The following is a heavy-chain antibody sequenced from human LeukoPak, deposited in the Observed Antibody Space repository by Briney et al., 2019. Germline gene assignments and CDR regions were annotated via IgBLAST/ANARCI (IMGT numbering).Heavy chain of an antibody. J-gene: IGHJ5*02. CDR3: AKSPRSAADNWFDP. D-gene: IGHD6-13*01. CDR1: GFTLSTYA. V-gene: IGHV3-23*01. Sequence: GGSLRLSCAASGFTLSTYAMNWVRQAPGKGLEWVSGISCGGGSTYYADSVKGRFTISRDNSKNTLYLQMNSLTVEDTAVYYCAKSPRSAADNWFDPWGQGTLVTVSS. CDR2: ISCGGGST.